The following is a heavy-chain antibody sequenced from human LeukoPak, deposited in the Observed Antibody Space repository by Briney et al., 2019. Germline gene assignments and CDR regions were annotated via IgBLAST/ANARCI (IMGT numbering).Heavy chain of an antibody. J-gene: IGHJ4*02. CDR2: ISFDGSNK. D-gene: IGHD2-8*02. Sequence: GGSLRLSCAASGFTFSSYGLHWVRQAPGTGLEWVAVISFDGSNKYYADSVKGRFTISRDNSKNTLYLHMNSLTAEDTAVYYCARVTATWWIDYLGQGTLVIVSS. CDR3: ARVTATWWIDY. V-gene: IGHV3-30*03. CDR1: GFTFSSYG.